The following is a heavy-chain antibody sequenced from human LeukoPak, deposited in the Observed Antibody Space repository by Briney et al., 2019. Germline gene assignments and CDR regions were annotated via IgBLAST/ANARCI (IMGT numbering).Heavy chain of an antibody. D-gene: IGHD3-3*01. CDR2: IRSKAFGGKT. J-gene: IGHJ4*02. V-gene: IGHV3-49*04. CDR3: TREKKHDIWSGHGY. Sequence: GGSLRLSCTASGFNFRGYLMSWVRQAPGKGLEWVGFIRSKAFGGKTEYGASVEGRFTISRDDSRSIVYLQMNSLEPEDRAVYYCTREKKHDIWSGHGYWGQGTLVTVFS. CDR1: GFNFRGYL.